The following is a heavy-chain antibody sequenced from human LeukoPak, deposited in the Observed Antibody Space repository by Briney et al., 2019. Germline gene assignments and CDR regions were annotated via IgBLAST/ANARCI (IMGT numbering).Heavy chain of an antibody. CDR3: ARGAYSNYVFDY. J-gene: IGHJ4*02. D-gene: IGHD4-11*01. CDR2: IIPIFGTA. CDR1: GDTFRNYA. Sequence: SVKVSCKASGDTFRNYAISWVRQAPGQGLEWMGGIIPIFGTANYAQKFQGRVTITTDESTSTAYMELSSLRSEDTAVYYCARGAYSNYVFDYWGQGTLVTVSS. V-gene: IGHV1-69*05.